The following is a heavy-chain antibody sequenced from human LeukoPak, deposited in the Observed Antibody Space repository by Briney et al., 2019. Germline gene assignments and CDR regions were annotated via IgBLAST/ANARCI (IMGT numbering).Heavy chain of an antibody. V-gene: IGHV3-7*01. CDR1: GFTFSNYW. CDR3: AREVSSWYRTEGRFDP. J-gene: IGHJ5*02. Sequence: GGSLRLSCAPSGFTFSNYWMTWVRQAPGKGLEWLANIKHDGTEKYYVDSVRGRFIISRDNAENSLYLQMNSLRVEDTAVYFCAREVSSWYRTEGRFDPWGQGTLVTVSS. CDR2: IKHDGTEK. D-gene: IGHD6-13*01.